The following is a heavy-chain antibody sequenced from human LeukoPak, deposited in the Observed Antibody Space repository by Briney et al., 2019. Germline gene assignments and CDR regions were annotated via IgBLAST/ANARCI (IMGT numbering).Heavy chain of an antibody. Sequence: GGSLRLSCAASGFTFSSYAMSWVRQAPGKGLECVSAISGSGGSTYYADSVKGRFTISRDNSKNTLYLQMNSLRAEDTAVYYCAKDSYSSSWYPLYYMDVWGKGTTVTVSS. CDR3: AKDSYSSSWYPLYYMDV. V-gene: IGHV3-23*01. CDR1: GFTFSSYA. D-gene: IGHD6-13*01. CDR2: ISGSGGST. J-gene: IGHJ6*03.